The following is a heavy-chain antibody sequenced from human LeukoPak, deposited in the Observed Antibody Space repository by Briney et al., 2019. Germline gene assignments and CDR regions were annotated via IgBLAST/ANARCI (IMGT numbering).Heavy chain of an antibody. J-gene: IGHJ3*02. D-gene: IGHD3-22*01. V-gene: IGHV3-15*01. CDR1: GFTFSSYA. CDR2: IKSKTDGGTT. Sequence: GGSLRLSCAASGFTFSSYAMSWVRQAPGKGLEWVGRIKSKTDGGTTDYAAPVKGRFTISRDDSKNTLYLQMNSLKTGDTAVYYCATFRADYYDRNDAFDIWGQGTMVTVSS. CDR3: ATFRADYYDRNDAFDI.